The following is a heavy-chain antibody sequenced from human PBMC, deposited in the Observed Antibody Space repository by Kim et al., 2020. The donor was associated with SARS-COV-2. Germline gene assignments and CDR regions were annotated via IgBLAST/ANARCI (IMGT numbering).Heavy chain of an antibody. V-gene: IGHV3-21*01. J-gene: IGHJ5*02. D-gene: IGHD2-15*01. CDR3: AGYQFDP. Sequence: SCSSLYYPDSVKGRFTISRDNAKNSLYLQMNSLRAEDTAVYYCAGYQFDPWGQGTLVTVSS. CDR2: SCSSL.